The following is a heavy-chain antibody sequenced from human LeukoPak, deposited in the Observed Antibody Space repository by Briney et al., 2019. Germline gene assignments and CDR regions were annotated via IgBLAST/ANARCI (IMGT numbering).Heavy chain of an antibody. D-gene: IGHD3-22*01. V-gene: IGHV4-59*01. CDR1: GSSINSYY. Sequence: PSETLSLTCTVSGSSINSYYWSWIRQPPGKGLEWIGYIHYSGSTNYSPSLKSRVTMSVDTSKNYHSLQLTYVTAADTAVYYCARWVVSSRHFDLWGRGTLVTVSS. CDR2: IHYSGST. J-gene: IGHJ2*01. CDR3: ARWVVSSRHFDL.